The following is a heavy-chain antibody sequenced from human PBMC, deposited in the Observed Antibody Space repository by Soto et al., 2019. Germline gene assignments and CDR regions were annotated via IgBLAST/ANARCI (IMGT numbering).Heavy chain of an antibody. D-gene: IGHD1-26*01. J-gene: IGHJ4*02. V-gene: IGHV3-23*01. CDR3: AKKQGSGTYWPVDY. CDR2: ISGSGGST. CDR1: GFTFNTYG. Sequence: RLSCAASGFTFNTYGMSWVRQAPGKGLEWVSGISGSGGSTYYADSVKGRFTISRDNSQNTLYLQMNSLRAEDTAVYYCAKKQGSGTYWPVDYWGQGILVTVSS.